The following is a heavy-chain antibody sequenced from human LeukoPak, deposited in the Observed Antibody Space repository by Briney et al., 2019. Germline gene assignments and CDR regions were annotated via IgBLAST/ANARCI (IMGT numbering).Heavy chain of an antibody. CDR2: IHHDGRNK. CDR3: AKLTDGGPAAAGLDY. J-gene: IGHJ4*02. CDR1: GFTFSSYG. D-gene: IGHD6-13*01. V-gene: IGHV3-30*02. Sequence: GGSLRLSCEASGFTFSSYGMQWVRQAPGKGLEWVAYIHHDGRNKYYADSVKGRFTISRDNSKNTLYLQMSSLRAEDTAVYYCAKLTDGGPAAAGLDYWGQGTLVTVPS.